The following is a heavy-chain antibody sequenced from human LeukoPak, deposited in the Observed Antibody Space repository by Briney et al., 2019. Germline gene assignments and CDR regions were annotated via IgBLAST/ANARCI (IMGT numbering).Heavy chain of an antibody. CDR1: GYSFTSYW. Sequence: GESLKISCKGSGYSFTSYWIGWVRQMPGKGLEWMGIIYPGDSDTRYSPSFQGQVTISADKSISTAYLQWSSLKASDTAMYYCARVVWNYGILTGLGPGFDYWGQGTLVTVSS. D-gene: IGHD3-9*01. V-gene: IGHV5-51*01. CDR3: ARVVWNYGILTGLGPGFDY. J-gene: IGHJ4*02. CDR2: IYPGDSDT.